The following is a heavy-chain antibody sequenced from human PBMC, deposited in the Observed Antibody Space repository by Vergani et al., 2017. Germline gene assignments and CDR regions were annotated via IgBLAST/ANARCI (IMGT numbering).Heavy chain of an antibody. CDR3: ARGETRTDWFDP. Sequence: QVQLHESGPGLVKPSQTLSLTCSVSGVSMKSGSFYWTWIRQPAVRRLEWIGCVYSSGTTNYNPSLNGRVTIFVDKSKNLLSLRLNSVTAADTAVYYCARGETRTDWFDPWGQGTLVTVSS. D-gene: IGHD3/OR15-3a*01. CDR2: VYSSGTT. CDR1: GVSMKSGSFY. V-gene: IGHV4-61*02. J-gene: IGHJ5*02.